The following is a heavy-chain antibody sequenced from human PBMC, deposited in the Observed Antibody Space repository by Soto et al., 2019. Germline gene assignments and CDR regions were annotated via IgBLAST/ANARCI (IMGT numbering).Heavy chain of an antibody. Sequence: QVQLVQSGAEVKKPGSSVKVSCKASGGTFSSYTISWVRQAPGQGLEWMGRIIPILGIANYAQKFQGRVTITADKSTSTAYMELSSLRSEDTAAYYCVVRGEEAAAGTRYYYYMDVWGKGTTVTVSS. D-gene: IGHD6-13*01. CDR1: GGTFSSYT. CDR3: VVRGEEAAAGTRYYYYMDV. CDR2: IIPILGIA. J-gene: IGHJ6*03. V-gene: IGHV1-69*02.